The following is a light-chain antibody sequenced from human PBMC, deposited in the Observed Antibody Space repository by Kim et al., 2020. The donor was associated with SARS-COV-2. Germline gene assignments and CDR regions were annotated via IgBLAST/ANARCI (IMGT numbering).Light chain of an antibody. Sequence: GDRVTITCRSSQDIRNDLGWYQQNPGGAPKRLIYGASSLQSGVPSRFSGSGSGTEFTLTISSLQPEDFATYFCPQHNTYPITFGQGTRL. CDR2: GAS. J-gene: IGKJ5*01. CDR3: PQHNTYPIT. V-gene: IGKV1-17*01. CDR1: QDIRND.